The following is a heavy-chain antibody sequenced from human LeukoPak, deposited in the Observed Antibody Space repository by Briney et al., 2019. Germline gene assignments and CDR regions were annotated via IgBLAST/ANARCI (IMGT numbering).Heavy chain of an antibody. CDR1: GYTFASYG. CDR3: ARDGYYDNSYNWFDP. J-gene: IGHJ5*02. CDR2: ISAYNGNT. V-gene: IGHV1-18*01. Sequence: ASVKVSCEASGYTFASYGITWVRQAPGQGLEWMGWISAYNGNTRYAQKLQGRVTMTTDTSTSTAYMELRSLRSDDTAVYYCARDGYYDNSYNWFDPWGQGTLVTVSS. D-gene: IGHD3-22*01.